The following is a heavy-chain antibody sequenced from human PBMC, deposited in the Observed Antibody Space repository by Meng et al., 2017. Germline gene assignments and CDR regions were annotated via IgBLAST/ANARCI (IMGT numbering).Heavy chain of an antibody. D-gene: IGHD3-10*01. Sequence: GESLKISCAASGFTFSTYGMHWVRQAPGKGLEWVAVIWYDGSNKYYADSVKRRFTISRDNSKNTLYLQMNSLRAEDTAVYYCARDWFGTLDYWGQGTLVTVSS. V-gene: IGHV3-33*01. J-gene: IGHJ4*02. CDR1: GFTFSTYG. CDR3: ARDWFGTLDY. CDR2: IWYDGSNK.